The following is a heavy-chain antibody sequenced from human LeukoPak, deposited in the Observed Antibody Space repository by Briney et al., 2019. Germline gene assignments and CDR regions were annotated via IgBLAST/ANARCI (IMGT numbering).Heavy chain of an antibody. J-gene: IGHJ6*03. CDR2: IKQDGSEK. CDR1: GFTFSSYW. CDR3: ARERGYSGYDWGNYYYYYYYMDV. Sequence: GGSLRLSCAASGFTFSSYWVSWVRQAPGKGLEWVANIKQDGSEKYYVDSVKGRFTISRDNAKNSLYLQMNSLRAEDTAVYYCARERGYSGYDWGNYYYYYYYMDVWGKGTTVTISS. D-gene: IGHD5-12*01. V-gene: IGHV3-7*01.